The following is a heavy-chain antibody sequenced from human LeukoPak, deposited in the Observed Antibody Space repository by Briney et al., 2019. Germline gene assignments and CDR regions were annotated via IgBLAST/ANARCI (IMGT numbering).Heavy chain of an antibody. D-gene: IGHD1-20*01. CDR3: AKVARFNWNDRFDY. J-gene: IGHJ4*02. V-gene: IGHV3-23*01. CDR2: ITGSGGST. CDR1: GFTVSSNY. Sequence: GGSLRLSCAASGFTVSSNYMSWVRQAPGKGLEWVSTITGSGGSTYYADPVKGRFTISRDNSKNTLYLQMNSLRAEDTAAYYCAKVARFNWNDRFDYWGQGTLVTVSS.